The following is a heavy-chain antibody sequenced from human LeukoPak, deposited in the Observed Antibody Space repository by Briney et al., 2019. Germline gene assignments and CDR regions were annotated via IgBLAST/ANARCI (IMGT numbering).Heavy chain of an antibody. D-gene: IGHD1-20*01. CDR1: GFTFSNYM. V-gene: IGHV3-74*01. Sequence: GGSLRLSCAASGFTFSNYMMHWVRQALGKGLVWVSRIKSDGITITYADSVKGRFTISRDNAKNTLYLQMNSLRAEDTAVYYCLRDLNWSLDQWGQGTLVTVSS. J-gene: IGHJ4*02. CDR2: IKSDGITI. CDR3: LRDLNWSLDQ.